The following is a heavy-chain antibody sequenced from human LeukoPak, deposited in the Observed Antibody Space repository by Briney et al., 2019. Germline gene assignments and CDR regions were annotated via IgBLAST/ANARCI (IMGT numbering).Heavy chain of an antibody. CDR1: GFTFSTYS. CDR2: ISSSSSTI. CDR3: ARDLAYSRLDY. Sequence: GGSLRLSCAASGFTFSTYSMNWVRQAPGKGLDWVSYISSSSSTIYYADSVKGRFTISRDSAKNSLYLQMNSLRVEDTAFYYCARDLAYSRLDYWGQGMLVTVSS. V-gene: IGHV3-48*01. J-gene: IGHJ4*02. D-gene: IGHD5-18*01.